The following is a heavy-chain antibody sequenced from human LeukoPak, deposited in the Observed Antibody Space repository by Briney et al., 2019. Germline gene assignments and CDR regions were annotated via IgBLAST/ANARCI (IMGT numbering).Heavy chain of an antibody. V-gene: IGHV3-9*01. D-gene: IGHD5-18*01. CDR3: AKVVGYSYGLDY. CDR1: GFTFDDYA. J-gene: IGHJ4*02. CDR2: ISWNSGSI. Sequence: GGSLRLSCAASGFTFDDYAMHWVRQAPGKGLEWVSGISWNSGSIGYADSVKGRFTISRDNAKNSLYLQMNSLRAEDTALYYCAKVVGYSYGLDYWGQGTLVTVSS.